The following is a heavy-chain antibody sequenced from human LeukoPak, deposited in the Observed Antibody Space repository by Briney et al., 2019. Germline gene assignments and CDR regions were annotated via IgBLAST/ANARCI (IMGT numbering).Heavy chain of an antibody. CDR2: IYTGGGT. V-gene: IGHV3-53*01. Sequence: PGGSLRLSCAASGFTVSSNYMTWVRQAPGKGLEWVSAIYTGGGTSYADSVKGRFTSSRDNSKNTLYFQMNSLRAEDTAVYYCARGLGNSWYFDYWGQGTLLTVSS. CDR3: ARGLGNSWYFDY. J-gene: IGHJ4*02. D-gene: IGHD6-19*01. CDR1: GFTVSSNY.